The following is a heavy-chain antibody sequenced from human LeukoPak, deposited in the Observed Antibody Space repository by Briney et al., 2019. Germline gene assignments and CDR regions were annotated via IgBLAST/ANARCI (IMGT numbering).Heavy chain of an antibody. D-gene: IGHD1-26*01. V-gene: IGHV3-23*01. CDR3: AKARVGATTRDAFDI. Sequence: PGGSLRLSCAASGFSFSDYAMAWVRQAPGKGLEWVSVITGSGGVTHYADSVKGRFTISRDNSKNTLYLQMNSLRAEDTAVYYCAKARVGATTRDAFDIWGQGTMVTVSS. CDR1: GFSFSDYA. J-gene: IGHJ3*02. CDR2: ITGSGGVT.